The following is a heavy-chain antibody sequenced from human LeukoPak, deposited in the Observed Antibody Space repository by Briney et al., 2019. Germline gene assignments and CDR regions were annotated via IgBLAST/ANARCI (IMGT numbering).Heavy chain of an antibody. Sequence: PSQTLSLTCTVSGGSISSGGYYCSWIRQHPGKGLEWIGYIYYSGSTYYTPSLKSRVTISVDTSKNQFSLKLSSVTAADTAVYYCARSDYGDYVKWYFDLWGRGTLVTVSS. CDR3: ARSDYGDYVKWYFDL. CDR1: GGSISSGGYY. CDR2: IYYSGST. J-gene: IGHJ2*01. V-gene: IGHV4-31*03. D-gene: IGHD4-17*01.